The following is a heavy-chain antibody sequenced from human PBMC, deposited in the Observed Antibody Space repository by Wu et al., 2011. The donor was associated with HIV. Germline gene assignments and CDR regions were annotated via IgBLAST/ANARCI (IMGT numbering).Heavy chain of an antibody. CDR3: ARDGPTSGWGWFDP. Sequence: QVQLVQSGAEVKSPGASVKVSCKASNYIFTTYAISWVRQAPGQGLEWMGYISPYDGDTHYAQKFQGRVTMTTDTSASTAFMELRSLRSDDTAVYYCARDGPTSGWGWFDPWGQGTLVTVSS. CDR1: NYIFTTYA. V-gene: IGHV1-18*01. J-gene: IGHJ5*02. D-gene: IGHD2-2*01. CDR2: ISPYDGDT.